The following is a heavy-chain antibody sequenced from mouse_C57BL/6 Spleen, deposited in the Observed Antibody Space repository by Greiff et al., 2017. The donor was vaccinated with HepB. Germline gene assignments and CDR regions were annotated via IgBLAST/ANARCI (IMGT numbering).Heavy chain of an antibody. CDR2: IDPENGDT. V-gene: IGHV14-4*01. CDR3: TKDYYGSRGAMDY. J-gene: IGHJ4*01. CDR1: GFNIKDDY. Sequence: EVQLQQSGAEFVRPGASVKLSCTASGFNIKDDYMHWVKQRPEQGLEWIGWIDPENGDTEYASKFQGKATITADTSSNTAYLQLSSLTSEDTAVYYCTKDYYGSRGAMDYWGQGTSVTVSS. D-gene: IGHD1-1*01.